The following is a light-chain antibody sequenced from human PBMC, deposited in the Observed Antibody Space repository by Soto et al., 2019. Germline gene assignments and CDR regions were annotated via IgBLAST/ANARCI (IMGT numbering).Light chain of an antibody. Sequence: SYELTQPPSVSVSPGQTASITCSGDKLGNKYACWYQQKPGQSPALVIYQDSKRPSGIPERFSGSNSGNTATLTISGTQAXXXADYYCQAWDSSTVVFGGGTKVTV. V-gene: IGLV3-1*01. CDR3: QAWDSSTVV. CDR1: KLGNKY. J-gene: IGLJ2*01. CDR2: QDS.